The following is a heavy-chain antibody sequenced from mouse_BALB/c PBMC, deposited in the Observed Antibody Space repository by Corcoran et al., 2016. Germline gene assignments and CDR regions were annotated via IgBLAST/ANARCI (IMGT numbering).Heavy chain of an antibody. V-gene: IGHV14-3*02. J-gene: IGHJ1*01. CDR3: APSYYYGSRGTLYFDV. D-gene: IGHD1-1*01. CDR1: GFIIKYTY. CDR2: IDPANGNT. Sequence: EVQLQQSAAELVKPGASVKLSCTASGFIIKYTYMHWVKQRPEQGLEGIGRIDPANGNTKYDPKFQGKATITADTSSNTAYLQLSSLTSEDTAVYYCAPSYYYGSRGTLYFDVWGAGTTVTVSS.